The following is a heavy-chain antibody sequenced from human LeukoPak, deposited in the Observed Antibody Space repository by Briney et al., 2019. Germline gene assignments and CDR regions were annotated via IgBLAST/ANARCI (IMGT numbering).Heavy chain of an antibody. D-gene: IGHD1-26*01. V-gene: IGHV3-23*01. Sequence: GGSLRLSCAASGYTFSRYWIHWVRHAPGKGLEWVSATSGSGRTYYAESVKGRFTVSRDNSKNTLYLQMNSLRAEDTAVYYCARDSIVGTTNFDYWGQGTLVTVSS. CDR2: TSGSGRT. CDR3: ARDSIVGTTNFDY. CDR1: GYTFSRYW. J-gene: IGHJ4*02.